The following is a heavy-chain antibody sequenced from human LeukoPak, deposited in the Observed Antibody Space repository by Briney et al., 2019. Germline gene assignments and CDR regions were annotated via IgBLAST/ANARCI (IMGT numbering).Heavy chain of an antibody. CDR3: ARAYYDFWSGYSYYFDY. CDR1: GFSFSDYH. CDR2: ISSGGSIV. V-gene: IGHV3-11*01. D-gene: IGHD3-3*01. Sequence: GGSLRLSCTASGFSFSDYHMSWIRQTPGKGLEWVSHISSGGSIVYYADSVKGRFTISRDNAKKSLYLQMNSLRVEDTAVYYCARAYYDFWSGYSYYFDYWGQGTLVTVSS. J-gene: IGHJ4*02.